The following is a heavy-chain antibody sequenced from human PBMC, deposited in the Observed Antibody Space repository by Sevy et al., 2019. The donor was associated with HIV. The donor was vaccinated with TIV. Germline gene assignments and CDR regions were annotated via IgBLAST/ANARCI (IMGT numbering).Heavy chain of an antibody. V-gene: IGHV3-23*01. D-gene: IGHD2-15*01. CDR1: GFTFSSYA. J-gene: IGHJ4*02. Sequence: GGSLRLSCAASGFTFSSYAMSWVRHAPGKGLEWVSAISGSGGSTYYADSVKGRFTISRDNSKNTLYLQMNSLRAEDTAVYYCAKSRAEWGGYCSGGSCSDFDYWGQGTLVTVSS. CDR3: AKSRAEWGGYCSGGSCSDFDY. CDR2: ISGSGGST.